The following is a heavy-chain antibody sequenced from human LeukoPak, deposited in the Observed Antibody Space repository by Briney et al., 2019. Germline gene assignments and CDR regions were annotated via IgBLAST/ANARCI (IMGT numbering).Heavy chain of an antibody. V-gene: IGHV3-30*02. CDR2: IRYYGSNK. CDR1: GFTFSSYG. CDR3: AKDVSGIAVAGLDY. J-gene: IGHJ4*02. D-gene: IGHD6-19*01. Sequence: GGSLRLSCAASGFTFSSYGMHWVRQAPGKGLEWVAFIRYYGSNKYYADPVKGRFTISRDNSKNTLYLQMNSLRAEDTAVYYCAKDVSGIAVAGLDYWGQGTLVTVSS.